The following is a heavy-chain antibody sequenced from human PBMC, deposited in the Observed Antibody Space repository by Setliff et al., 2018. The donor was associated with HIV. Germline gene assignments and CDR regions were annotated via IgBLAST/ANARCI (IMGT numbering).Heavy chain of an antibody. CDR1: GYTFTSYA. CDR2: INAGNGHT. Sequence: GASVKVSCKASGYTFTSYALHWVRQAPGQRLEWMGWINAGNGHTKYSQKFQGRVSITRDTSASTAYMELSSLRSEDTAVYYCARFHPYWYDDNGYYGYYFDYWGQGTLVTVSS. V-gene: IGHV1-3*01. D-gene: IGHD3-22*01. CDR3: ARFHPYWYDDNGYYGYYFDY. J-gene: IGHJ4*02.